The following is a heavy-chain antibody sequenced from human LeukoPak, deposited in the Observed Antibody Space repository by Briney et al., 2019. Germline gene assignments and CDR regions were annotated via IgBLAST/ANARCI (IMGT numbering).Heavy chain of an antibody. Sequence: ASVKVSCKASGGTFSSYTISWVRQAPGQGLEWMGRIIPILGIANYAQKSQGRVTITADKSTSTAYMELSSLRSEDTAVYYCARDPGDEYSSSSDDWGQGTLVTVSS. CDR2: IIPILGIA. CDR1: GGTFSSYT. CDR3: ARDPGDEYSSSSDD. V-gene: IGHV1-69*04. J-gene: IGHJ4*02. D-gene: IGHD6-6*01.